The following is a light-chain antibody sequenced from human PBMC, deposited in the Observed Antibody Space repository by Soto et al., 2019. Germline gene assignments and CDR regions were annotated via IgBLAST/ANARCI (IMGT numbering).Light chain of an antibody. CDR3: SSCTTSSTVA. V-gene: IGLV2-14*01. J-gene: IGLJ2*01. CDR2: EVS. CDR1: SSDIGGYNY. Sequence: QSALTLSASVSGSPGQWITISCTGTSSDIGGYNYVSWYQQHPEKAPKLMIFEVSNRPSGVSNRFSGSKSGNTASLTISGLLPEDEAYYYCSSCTTSSTVAFGRGTKLTVL.